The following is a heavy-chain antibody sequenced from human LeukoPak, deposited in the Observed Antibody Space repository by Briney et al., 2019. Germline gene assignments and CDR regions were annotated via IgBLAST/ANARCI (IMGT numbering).Heavy chain of an antibody. D-gene: IGHD5-12*01. Sequence: EGSLRLSCAASGFTFSDYYMSWIRQAPGKGLEWVSYISSSGSTIYYADSVKGRFTISRDNAKNSLYLQMNSLRAEDTAVYYCARDRGSNKIGYSGYDPSYYFDYWGQGTLVTVSS. CDR2: ISSSGSTI. CDR1: GFTFSDYY. V-gene: IGHV3-11*01. CDR3: ARDRGSNKIGYSGYDPSYYFDY. J-gene: IGHJ4*02.